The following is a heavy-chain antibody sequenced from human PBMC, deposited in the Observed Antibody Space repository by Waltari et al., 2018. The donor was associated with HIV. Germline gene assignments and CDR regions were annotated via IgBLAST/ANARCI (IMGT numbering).Heavy chain of an antibody. CDR3: ARVLIGADNSFDF. Sequence: EVQLVPSGQEVKKPGESAKVSCRISGSSFGSSWIGWVRQMSGKGLEWMGIIYPGDSETRYNPSFQGKVTISADTSINTAYLQWHRLQASDTAVYYCARVLIGADNSFDFWGQGTMVTVSS. V-gene: IGHV5-51*01. J-gene: IGHJ3*01. D-gene: IGHD2-21*01. CDR2: IYPGDSET. CDR1: GSSFGSSW.